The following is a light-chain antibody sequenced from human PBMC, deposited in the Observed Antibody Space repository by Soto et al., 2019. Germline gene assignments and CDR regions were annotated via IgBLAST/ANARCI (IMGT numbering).Light chain of an antibody. CDR3: QHYQSEPLT. CDR2: KAS. CDR1: QNIYTW. V-gene: IGKV1-5*03. Sequence: DIQMTQSPSTLSASVGDRVTITCRASQNIYTWLAWYQQKPGRAPKFLIYKASTLESGVPSRFSDSGSGTESTLTISSLQPDDVATYYGQHYQSEPLTCGGGTKVEIK. J-gene: IGKJ4*01.